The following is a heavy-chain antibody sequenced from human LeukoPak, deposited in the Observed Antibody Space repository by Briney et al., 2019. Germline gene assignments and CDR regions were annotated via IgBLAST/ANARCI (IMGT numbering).Heavy chain of an antibody. V-gene: IGHV3-48*03. CDR3: ARDYGDYGNDY. D-gene: IGHD4-17*01. CDR2: ISSSGSTI. CDR1: GFTFSSDE. J-gene: IGHJ4*02. Sequence: GGSLRLSCAASGFTFSSDEMNWVRQAPGKGLEWVSYISSSGSTIYYADAVKGRFTIARDNAKNSLYLQMNSLRAEDTAVYYCARDYGDYGNDYWGQGTLVTVSS.